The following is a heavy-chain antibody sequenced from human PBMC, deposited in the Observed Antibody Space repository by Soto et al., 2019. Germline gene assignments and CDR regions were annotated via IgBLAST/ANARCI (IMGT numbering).Heavy chain of an antibody. J-gene: IGHJ6*02. D-gene: IGHD3-16*02. CDR2: IIPIFGTA. CDR3: ARGPFMITFGGVIVDYYYYGMDV. V-gene: IGHV1-69*13. Sequence: ASVKVSCKASGGTFSSYAISWVRQAPGQGLEWMGGIIPIFGTANYAQKFQGRVTITADESTSTAYMELSSLRSEDTAVYYCARGPFMITFGGVIVDYYYYGMDVWGQGTTVTVSS. CDR1: GGTFSSYA.